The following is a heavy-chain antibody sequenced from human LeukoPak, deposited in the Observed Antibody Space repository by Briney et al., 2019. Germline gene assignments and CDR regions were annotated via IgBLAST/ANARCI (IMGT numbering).Heavy chain of an antibody. Sequence: PGGSLRLSCAASGFTFSSYSMSWVRQAPGKGLEWVLSMSASGGSTYYADSVKGRFTISRDNSKNTLYLQMNNLRAEDTALYYCAKNQGQWLVPVDYWGQGTLVTVSS. J-gene: IGHJ4*02. CDR1: GFTFSSYS. V-gene: IGHV3-23*01. CDR3: AKNQGQWLVPVDY. CDR2: MSASGGST. D-gene: IGHD6-19*01.